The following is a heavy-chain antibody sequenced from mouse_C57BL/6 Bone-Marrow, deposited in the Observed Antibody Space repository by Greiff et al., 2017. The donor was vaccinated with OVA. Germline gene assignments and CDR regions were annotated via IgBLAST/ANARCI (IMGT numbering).Heavy chain of an antibody. Sequence: EVKLQQSGPVLVKPGASVKMSCKASGYTFTDYYMNWVKQSHGKSLEWIGVINPYNGGTRYNQKFKGKATLTVDKSSSTAYMELSILTSEDSAVYYCARSMDWDWYFDVWGTGTTVTVSS. D-gene: IGHD4-1*01. J-gene: IGHJ1*03. CDR2: INPYNGGT. CDR1: GYTFTDYY. V-gene: IGHV1-19*01. CDR3: ARSMDWDWYFDV.